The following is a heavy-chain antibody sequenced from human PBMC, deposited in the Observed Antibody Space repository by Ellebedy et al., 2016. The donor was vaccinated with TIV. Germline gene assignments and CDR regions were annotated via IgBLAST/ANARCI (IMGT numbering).Heavy chain of an antibody. D-gene: IGHD3-10*01. V-gene: IGHV3-30*18. Sequence: GGSLRLSXAASGFTFSSYWMSWVRQAPGKGLEWVAVISYDGSNKYYADSVKGRFTISRDNSKNTLYLQMNSLRAEDTAVYYCANLVDLWVPWGQGTLVTVSS. CDR1: GFTFSSYW. CDR3: ANLVDLWVP. CDR2: ISYDGSNK. J-gene: IGHJ5*02.